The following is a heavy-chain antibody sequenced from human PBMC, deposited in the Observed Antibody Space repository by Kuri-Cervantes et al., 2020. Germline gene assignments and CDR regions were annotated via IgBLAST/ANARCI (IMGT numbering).Heavy chain of an antibody. CDR2: ISSSGSTI. V-gene: IGHV3-11*01. J-gene: IGHJ4*02. D-gene: IGHD6-6*01. CDR3: AKDVEQLVETYYFDY. CDR1: GFTFSDYY. Sequence: GGSLRLSCAASGFTFSDYYMSWIRQAPGKGLEWVSYISSSGSTIYYADSVKGRFIISRDNSKNTLYLQMNSLRAEDTAVYYCAKDVEQLVETYYFDYWGQGTLVTVSS.